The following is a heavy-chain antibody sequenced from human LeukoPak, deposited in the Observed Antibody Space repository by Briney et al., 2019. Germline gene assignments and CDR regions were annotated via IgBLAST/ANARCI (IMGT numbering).Heavy chain of an antibody. CDR1: GFTFSSYA. V-gene: IGHV3-23*01. CDR3: ARDRAYYYDSGSSFDY. Sequence: PGGSLRLSCAASGFTFSSYAMSWVRQAPGKGLEWVSAISGSGGSTYYADSVKGRFTISRDNSKNTLYLQMNSLRPEDTAVFYCARDRAYYYDSGSSFDYWGQGTLVTVSS. J-gene: IGHJ4*02. CDR2: ISGSGGST. D-gene: IGHD3-10*01.